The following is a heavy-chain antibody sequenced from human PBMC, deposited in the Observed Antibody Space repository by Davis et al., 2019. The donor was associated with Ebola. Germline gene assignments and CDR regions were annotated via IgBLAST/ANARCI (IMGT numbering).Heavy chain of an antibody. CDR1: GFTFSSYS. CDR2: ISGSGGST. CDR3: ARGGPGYSFFSTFDY. J-gene: IGHJ4*02. V-gene: IGHV3-23*01. D-gene: IGHD5-18*01. Sequence: GESLKISCAASGFTFSSYSMNWVRQAPGKGLEWVSAISGSGGSTYYADSVKGRFTISRDNSKNTLYLQMNSLRAEDTAVYYCARGGPGYSFFSTFDYWGQGTLVTVSS.